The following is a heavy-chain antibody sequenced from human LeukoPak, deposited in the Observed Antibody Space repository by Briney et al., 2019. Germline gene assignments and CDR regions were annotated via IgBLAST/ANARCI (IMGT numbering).Heavy chain of an antibody. CDR3: AREGSSSWPYYYYYYYMDV. CDR1: GFTFSSYA. J-gene: IGHJ6*03. V-gene: IGHV3-30*01. Sequence: GRSLRLSCAASGFTFSSYAMHWVRQAPGKGLEWVAVISYDGSNKYHADSVKGRFTISRDNSKNTLYLQMNSLRAEDTAVYYCAREGSSSWPYYYYYYYMDVWGKGTTVTVSS. D-gene: IGHD6-13*01. CDR2: ISYDGSNK.